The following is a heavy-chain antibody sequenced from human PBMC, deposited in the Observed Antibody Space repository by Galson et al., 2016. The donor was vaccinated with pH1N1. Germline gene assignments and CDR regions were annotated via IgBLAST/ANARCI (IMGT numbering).Heavy chain of an antibody. V-gene: IGHV5-51*01. CDR1: SFTNYW. Sequence: SFTNYWIGWVRQMPGKGLEWMGIIYPSDSDTRYSPSFQGQVTISADKSISTAYLQWSSLKASDTAIYYCARGSGSPDSYYYYGMDVWGQGTTVTVSS. D-gene: IGHD3-10*01. CDR3: ARGSGSPDSYYYYGMDV. J-gene: IGHJ6*02. CDR2: IYPSDSDT.